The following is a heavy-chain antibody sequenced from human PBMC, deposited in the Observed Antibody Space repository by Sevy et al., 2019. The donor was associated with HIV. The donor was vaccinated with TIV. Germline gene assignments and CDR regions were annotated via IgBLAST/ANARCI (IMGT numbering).Heavy chain of an antibody. CDR2: ISYDGIDK. Sequence: GGSLRLSCVASGFAFSNYYAMHWVRQAPGKGLEWVALISYDGIDKYYADSVKGRFTISRDNFKNTLFLQMNSLTTEDTAVCYCARPRANYVDHYFFYAMDVWGQGTTVTVSS. CDR1: GFAFSNYYA. V-gene: IGHV3-30-3*01. D-gene: IGHD4-17*01. CDR3: ARPRANYVDHYFFYAMDV. J-gene: IGHJ6*02.